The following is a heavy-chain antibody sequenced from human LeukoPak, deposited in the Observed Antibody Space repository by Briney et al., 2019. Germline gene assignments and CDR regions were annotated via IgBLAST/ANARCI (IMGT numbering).Heavy chain of an antibody. Sequence: GGYLRLSCAASGFNFGSYSMTWAHQAQGKGLEWGSSMCSGGTYMYSADSVRGRFTISRDNAKNSLYLLMTSLRVDDTAVYYCARGRPTGASRVFVVQWGQGTLVTVSS. J-gene: IGHJ4*02. CDR1: GFNFGSYS. D-gene: IGHD2-15*01. V-gene: IGHV3-21*06. CDR2: MCSGGTYM. CDR3: ARGRPTGASRVFVVQ.